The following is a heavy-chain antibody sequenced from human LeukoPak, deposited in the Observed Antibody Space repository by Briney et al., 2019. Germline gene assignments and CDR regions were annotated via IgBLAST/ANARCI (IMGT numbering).Heavy chain of an antibody. Sequence: PGGSLRLSCAASGFTFSSYEMNWVRQAPGKGLEWVSYISSSGSTIYYADSVKGRFTISRDNAKNSLYLQMNSLRAEDTALYYCAKDNSGYYHLVAFDIWGQGTMVTVSS. CDR3: AKDNSGYYHLVAFDI. D-gene: IGHD3-9*01. CDR2: ISSSGSTI. CDR1: GFTFSSYE. J-gene: IGHJ3*02. V-gene: IGHV3-48*03.